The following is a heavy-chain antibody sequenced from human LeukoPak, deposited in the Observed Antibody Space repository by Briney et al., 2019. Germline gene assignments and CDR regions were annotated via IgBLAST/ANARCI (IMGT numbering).Heavy chain of an antibody. D-gene: IGHD6-19*01. V-gene: IGHV3-64*01. CDR1: VFTFSSYA. CDR2: ISSNGGST. Sequence: GGSLRLSCAASVFTFSSYAMHWVRQAPGKGLEYVSAISSNGGSTYYANSVKGRFTISRDNSKNTLYLQTGSLRAEDMAVYYSARGAVAGTAFWGQGTLVTVSS. J-gene: IGHJ4*02. CDR3: ARGAVAGTAF.